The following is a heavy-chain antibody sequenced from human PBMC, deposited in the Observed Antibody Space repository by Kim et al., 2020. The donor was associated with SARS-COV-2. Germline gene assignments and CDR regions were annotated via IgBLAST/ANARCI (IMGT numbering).Heavy chain of an antibody. CDR2: IKQDESEK. Sequence: GGSLRLSCAASGFTFSSHWMSWVRQAPGKGLEWVANIKQDESEKFYVDSVKGRFTISRDNADNSLHLQMNSLRAEDTAIYYCARVVWSYAGGPLDYWGQGTLVTVSS. CDR1: GFTFSSHW. V-gene: IGHV3-7*03. CDR3: ARVVWSYAGGPLDY. D-gene: IGHD3-10*01. J-gene: IGHJ4*02.